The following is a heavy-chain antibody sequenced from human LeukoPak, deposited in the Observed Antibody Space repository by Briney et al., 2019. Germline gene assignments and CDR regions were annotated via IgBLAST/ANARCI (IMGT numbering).Heavy chain of an antibody. D-gene: IGHD2-2*01. J-gene: IGHJ5*02. CDR2: IYYSENT. V-gene: IGHV4-59*01. Sequence: SETLSLTCTVSGGSINSFYWSWIRQPPGKGLEWIGYIYYSENTNYNPSLKSRVTISVDTSKSQFSLKLRSVTAADTAVYYCARGGVAVPAANNWFAPWGQGTLVTVSS. CDR1: GGSINSFY. CDR3: ARGGVAVPAANNWFAP.